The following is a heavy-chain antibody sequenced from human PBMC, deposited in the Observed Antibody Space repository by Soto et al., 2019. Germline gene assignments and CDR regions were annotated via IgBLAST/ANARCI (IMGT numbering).Heavy chain of an antibody. V-gene: IGHV1-69*01. CDR3: ARDQGSSSTSCRITHDYYYYGMDV. Sequence: SVKVSFKASGGTFISYAISWVRQAPGQGLECMGWIIPIFGTANYAQKFQGRVTITADESTSTAYMELSSLRSEDTAVYYCARDQGSSSTSCRITHDYYYYGMDVCGQGPTVTVSS. CDR1: GGTFISYA. CDR2: IIPIFGTA. D-gene: IGHD2-2*01. J-gene: IGHJ6*02.